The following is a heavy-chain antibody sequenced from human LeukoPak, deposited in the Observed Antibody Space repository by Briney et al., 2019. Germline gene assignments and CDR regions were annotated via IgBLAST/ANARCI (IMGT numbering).Heavy chain of an antibody. V-gene: IGHV3-48*04. Sequence: GGSLRLSGAASGSTLSSYALNWVRQAPGKGLGWVSFISSSSSTIYYADSVKGRFTISRDNTKNSLYVQMNSPRAEDTAVYYCARVRGSYWSDYWGQGALVTVSS. CDR3: ARVRGSYWSDY. D-gene: IGHD1-26*01. J-gene: IGHJ4*02. CDR1: GSTLSSYA. CDR2: ISSSSSTI.